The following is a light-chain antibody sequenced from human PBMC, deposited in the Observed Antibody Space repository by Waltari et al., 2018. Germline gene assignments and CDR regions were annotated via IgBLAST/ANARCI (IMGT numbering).Light chain of an antibody. J-gene: IGKJ4*01. Sequence: DIQMTQSPPSLSASVGDRVTITCRASQSISSYLNWYQQKPGKAPKLLIYAASSLQSGVPSRFSGSGSGTDFTLTISSLQAEDVAVYYCQQFYSTPLTFGGGTKVEIK. CDR2: AAS. CDR1: QSISSY. V-gene: IGKV1-39*01. CDR3: QQFYSTPLT.